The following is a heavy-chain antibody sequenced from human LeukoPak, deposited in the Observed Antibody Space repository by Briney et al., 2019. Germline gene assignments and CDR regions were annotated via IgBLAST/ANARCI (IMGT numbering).Heavy chain of an antibody. V-gene: IGHV1-69*04. J-gene: IGHJ4*02. Sequence: SLKVSCKASGGTISSYAISWVRQAPGQGLEWMGRIIPILGIGNYAQKFHGRVTITADKSTSTAYMELSSLRSEDKAVYYCAREGTTPGGFDYWGQGTLVTVSS. CDR3: AREGTTPGGFDY. CDR1: GGTISSYA. CDR2: IIPILGIG. D-gene: IGHD4-11*01.